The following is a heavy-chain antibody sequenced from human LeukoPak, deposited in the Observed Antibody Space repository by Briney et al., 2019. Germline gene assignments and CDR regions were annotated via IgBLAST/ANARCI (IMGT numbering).Heavy chain of an antibody. CDR3: ARHVDCSSTSCYAFDS. CDR1: GGSISSYY. D-gene: IGHD2-2*01. CDR2: IYYSGST. V-gene: IGHV4-59*08. J-gene: IGHJ4*02. Sequence: SETLSLTCTVSGGSISSYYWSWIRQPPGKGLEWIGYIYYSGSTNYNPSLKSRVTISVDTSKNQFSLKLSSVTAADTAVYYCARHVDCSSTSCYAFDSWGQGTLVTVYS.